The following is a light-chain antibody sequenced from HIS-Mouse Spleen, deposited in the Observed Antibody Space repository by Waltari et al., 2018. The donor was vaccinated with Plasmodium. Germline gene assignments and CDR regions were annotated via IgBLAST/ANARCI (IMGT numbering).Light chain of an antibody. CDR2: EDS. CDR3: YSTDSSGNHRV. CDR1: ALQKNY. J-gene: IGLJ3*02. Sequence: SYELTQPPSVSVSPGQTARITCSGDALQKNYAYWYQQKSGQAPVLVIYEDSKRHSGIPERFSGSSSGTMATLTISGAQVEDEADYYCYSTDSSGNHRVFGGGTKLTVL. V-gene: IGLV3-10*01.